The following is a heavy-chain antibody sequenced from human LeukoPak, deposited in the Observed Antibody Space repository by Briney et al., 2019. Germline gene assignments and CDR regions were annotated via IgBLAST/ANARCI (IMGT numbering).Heavy chain of an antibody. J-gene: IGHJ4*02. V-gene: IGHV3-48*03. CDR1: GFIFSSYE. CDR2: ISSSGSTI. D-gene: IGHD6-13*01. CDR3: ASRSQQLDGHFDY. Sequence: PGGSLRLSCAASGFIFSSYEMNWVRQAPGKGLEWVSYISSSGSTIYYADSVKGRFTISRDNAKNSLYLQMNSLRAEDTAVYYCASRSQQLDGHFDYWGQGTLVTVSS.